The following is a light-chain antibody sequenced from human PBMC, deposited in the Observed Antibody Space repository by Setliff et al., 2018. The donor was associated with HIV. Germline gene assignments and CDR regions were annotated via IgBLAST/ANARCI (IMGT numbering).Light chain of an antibody. V-gene: IGLV3-21*04. CDR2: YDR. Sequence: SYALTQRPSVSVAPGKTARITCGGDNIGIKSVHWYQQKPGQAPVVVMYYDRDRPSRIPERFSGSNSGNTATLTISRVEVGDEADYYCQVWDSSSDHYVFGSGTKVTVL. CDR3: QVWDSSSDHYV. J-gene: IGLJ1*01. CDR1: NIGIKS.